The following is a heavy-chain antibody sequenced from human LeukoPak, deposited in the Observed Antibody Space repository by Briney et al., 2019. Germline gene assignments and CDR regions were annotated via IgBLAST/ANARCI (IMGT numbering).Heavy chain of an antibody. CDR1: GFTFSNFA. D-gene: IGHD6-19*01. Sequence: PGGSLRLSCAASGFTFSNFAMTWVRQAPGKGLESVSSISLSGVSTYYADSVKGRFTISRDNSKNTLYLQMNTLRVEDTAAYYCAKDPGSGWFFDYWGQGTLVTVSS. J-gene: IGHJ4*02. CDR3: AKDPGSGWFFDY. CDR2: ISLSGVST. V-gene: IGHV3-23*01.